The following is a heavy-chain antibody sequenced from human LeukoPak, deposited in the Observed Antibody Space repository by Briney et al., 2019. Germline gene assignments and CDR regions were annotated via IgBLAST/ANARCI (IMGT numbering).Heavy chain of an antibody. CDR3: ASDYGYPNNAFDV. CDR1: GYRFTNYW. V-gene: IGHV5-51*01. CDR2: IYPADSDT. Sequence: GESLKISFKGSGYRFTNYWIGWVRQMPGKGLEWMGMIYPADSDTRYRPSFQGQVTISADKSISTAYLQWISLKASDTAIYYCASDYGYPNNAFDVWGQGKMVKVSS. J-gene: IGHJ3*01. D-gene: IGHD4-17*01.